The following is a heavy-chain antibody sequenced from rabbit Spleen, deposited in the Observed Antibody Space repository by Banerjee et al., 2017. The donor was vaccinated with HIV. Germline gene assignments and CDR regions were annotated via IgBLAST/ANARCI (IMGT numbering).Heavy chain of an antibody. J-gene: IGHJ4*01. CDR2: IVAGSGST. CDR3: ARDTDDEYGDWADLYL. Sequence: QEQLEESGGGLVKPEGSLTLTCKASGFPFSNKAVMCWVRQAPGKGLEWIACIVAGSGSTYYASWAKGRFTISKTSSTTVTLQMTSLTAADTATYFCARDTDDEYGDWADLYLWGQGTLVTVS. D-gene: IGHD2-1*01. CDR1: GFPFSNKAV. V-gene: IGHV1S45*01.